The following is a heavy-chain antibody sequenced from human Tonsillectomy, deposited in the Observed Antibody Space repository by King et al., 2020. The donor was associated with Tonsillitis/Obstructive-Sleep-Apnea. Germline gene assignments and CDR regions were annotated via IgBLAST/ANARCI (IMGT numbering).Heavy chain of an antibody. CDR1: GFTFSSYS. J-gene: IGHJ4*02. Sequence: VQLVESGGGLVQPGGSLRLSCAASGFTFSSYSMNLVRQAPGKGLEWVSYISSSSSTIYYADSVKGRFTISRDNAKNSLYLQMNSLRDEDTAVYYCARAGQWLAPGGGYYFDYWGQGTLVTVSS. D-gene: IGHD6-19*01. CDR3: ARAGQWLAPGGGYYFDY. CDR2: ISSSSSTI. V-gene: IGHV3-48*02.